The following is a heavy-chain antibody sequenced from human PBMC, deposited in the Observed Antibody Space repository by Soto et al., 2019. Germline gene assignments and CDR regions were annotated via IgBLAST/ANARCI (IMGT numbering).Heavy chain of an antibody. J-gene: IGHJ6*02. CDR2: ISSSGFTI. V-gene: IGHV3-11*01. CDR1: GFTFSDYY. D-gene: IGHD3-10*01. Sequence: QVQLVESGGGLVKPGGSLRLSCAASGFTFSDYYMSWIRQAPGKGLEWVSYISSSGFTIYYADSVKGRFTISRGNAMNSLYLQMNSVRAEDTALYYCARATLRGNEGYYYGLDVWGQGTTVTVSS. CDR3: ARATLRGNEGYYYGLDV.